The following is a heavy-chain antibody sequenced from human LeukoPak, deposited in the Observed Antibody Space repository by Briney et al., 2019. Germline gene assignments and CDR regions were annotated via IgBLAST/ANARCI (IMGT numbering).Heavy chain of an antibody. D-gene: IGHD3-10*01. CDR1: GFTFSSYA. Sequence: GGSLRLSCAASGFTFSSYAMSWVRQAPGKGLEWVAVISYDGSNKYYADSVKGRFTISRDNSKNTLYLQMNSLRAEDTAVYYCVRSHHPGGWFDPWGQGTLVTVSS. J-gene: IGHJ5*02. CDR2: ISYDGSNK. V-gene: IGHV3-30*04. CDR3: VRSHHPGGWFDP.